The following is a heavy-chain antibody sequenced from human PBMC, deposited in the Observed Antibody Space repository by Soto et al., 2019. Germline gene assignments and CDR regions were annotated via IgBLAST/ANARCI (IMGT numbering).Heavy chain of an antibody. Sequence: ASVKVSCKASGYTFTSYGISWVRQAPGQGLEWMGWISAYNGNTNYAQKLQGRVTMTTDTSTSTAYMELRSLRSDDTAVYYRATYRSPHYDSSGYYYGYWGKGTLVTVSS. CDR2: ISAYNGNT. CDR1: GYTFTSYG. CDR3: ATYRSPHYDSSGYYYGY. V-gene: IGHV1-18*01. J-gene: IGHJ4*02. D-gene: IGHD3-22*01.